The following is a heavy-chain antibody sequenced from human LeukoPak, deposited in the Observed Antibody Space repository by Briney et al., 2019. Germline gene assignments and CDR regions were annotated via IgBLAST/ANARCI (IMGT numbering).Heavy chain of an antibody. D-gene: IGHD3-10*01. J-gene: IGHJ4*02. CDR1: GGSISSYY. CDR3: AREPFREGFDY. V-gene: IGHV4-59*01. Sequence: SETLSLTCTVSGGSISSYYWSWIRQPPGKGLEWIGYIYYSGSTNYNPSLKSRVTISVDTSKNQFSLKLSSVTAADTAVHYCAREPFREGFDYWGQGTLVTVSS. CDR2: IYYSGST.